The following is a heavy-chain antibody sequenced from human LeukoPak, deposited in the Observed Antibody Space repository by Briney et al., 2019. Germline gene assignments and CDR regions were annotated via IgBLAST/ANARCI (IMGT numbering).Heavy chain of an antibody. CDR1: GYTFTGYY. Sequence: GASVKVSCKASGYTFTGYYMHWVRQAPGQGLEWMGWISAYNGNTNYAQKLQGRVTMTTDTSTSTAYMELRSLRSDDTAVYYCARDHTWGATIPYYFDYWGQGTLVTVSS. CDR2: ISAYNGNT. V-gene: IGHV1-18*04. CDR3: ARDHTWGATIPYYFDY. J-gene: IGHJ4*02. D-gene: IGHD1-26*01.